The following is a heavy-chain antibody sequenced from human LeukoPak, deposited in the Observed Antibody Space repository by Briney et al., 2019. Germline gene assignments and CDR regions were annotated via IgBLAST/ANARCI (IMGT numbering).Heavy chain of an antibody. V-gene: IGHV4-4*02. CDR3: ACHSGWSGPSE. J-gene: IGHJ4*02. Sequence: SETLSLTCAVSGDSISSDKWWSWVRQPPGKGLEYIGEFHQSVSTNFNPSLKSRLTISVDKSKNQFSLKLSSVTAADTAVYYCACHSGWSGPSEWGQGTLVTVSS. D-gene: IGHD6-19*01. CDR2: FHQSVST. CDR1: GDSISSDKW.